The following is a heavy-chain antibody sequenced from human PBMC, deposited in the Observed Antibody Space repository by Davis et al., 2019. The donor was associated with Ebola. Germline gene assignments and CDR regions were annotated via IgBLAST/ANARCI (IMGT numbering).Heavy chain of an antibody. Sequence: GGSLRLSCAASGFTFSSYSMNWVRQAPGKGLEWVSYISSSSSTIYYADSVKGRFTISRDNAKSSLYLQMKSLRAEDTALYYCVKDLGPGVDYYYGMDVWGQGTTVTVSS. CDR3: VKDLGPGVDYYYGMDV. V-gene: IGHV3-48*04. CDR2: ISSSSSTI. J-gene: IGHJ6*02. CDR1: GFTFSSYS. D-gene: IGHD3-16*01.